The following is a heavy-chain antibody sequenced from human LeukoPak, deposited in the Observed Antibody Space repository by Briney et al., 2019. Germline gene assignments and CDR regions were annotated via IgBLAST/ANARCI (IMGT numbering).Heavy chain of an antibody. CDR1: GGSISGYY. CDR2: INYSGSI. V-gene: IGHV4-59*01. Sequence: PSETLSLTCTVSGGSISGYYWSWIRQPPGKGLEWIGYINYSGSIKYNPSLRSRVTISVDTSKNQFSLKLSSVTAADTAVYYCARHVSGYVVTTPFDYWGQGSLVTVSS. CDR3: ARHVSGYVVTTPFDY. J-gene: IGHJ4*02. D-gene: IGHD2-21*02.